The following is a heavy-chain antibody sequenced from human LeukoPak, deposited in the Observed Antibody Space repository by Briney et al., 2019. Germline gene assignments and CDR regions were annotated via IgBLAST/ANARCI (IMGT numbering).Heavy chain of an antibody. D-gene: IGHD3-9*01. V-gene: IGHV5-51*01. J-gene: IGHJ5*02. Sequence: GASLKISFKDPGSPFIYYWIAWGRRVPEKGVGGMGVIYPGGSETRYSPSIQRQITVSADKSLNTAYLQWNRLKAADTAIYCCARLTSEHIDWFGWFDPWGQGALVAVSS. CDR2: IYPGGSET. CDR3: ARLTSEHIDWFGWFDP. CDR1: GSPFIYYW.